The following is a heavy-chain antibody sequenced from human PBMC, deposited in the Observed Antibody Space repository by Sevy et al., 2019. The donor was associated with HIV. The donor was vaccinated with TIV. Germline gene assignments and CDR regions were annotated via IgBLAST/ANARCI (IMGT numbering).Heavy chain of an antibody. CDR3: ARGKGGYGYGLNY. J-gene: IGHJ4*02. D-gene: IGHD5-18*01. V-gene: IGHV3-66*01. CDR2: IYSDGTT. CDR1: GFTVSINY. Sequence: GGSLRLSCSASGFTVSINYMTWVRQAPGKGLEWFSVIYSDGTTHHGDSVKGRFTISRDNSENNLYLKMNSLRVEDTAVYYCARGKGGYGYGLNYWGQGTLVTVSS.